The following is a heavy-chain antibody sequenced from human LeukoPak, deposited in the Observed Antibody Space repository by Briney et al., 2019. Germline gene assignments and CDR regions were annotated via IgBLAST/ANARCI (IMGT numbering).Heavy chain of an antibody. Sequence: PGGSLRLSCVASGFTFSSYSMNWVRQAPGKGLEWVLSISSSSSYIYYADSVKGRFTISRDNAKNSLYLQMNSLRAEDTAVYYCARDSRRSSSWYVFDYWGQGTLVTVSS. V-gene: IGHV3-21*01. D-gene: IGHD6-13*01. J-gene: IGHJ4*02. CDR1: GFTFSSYS. CDR3: ARDSRRSSSWYVFDY. CDR2: ISSSSSYI.